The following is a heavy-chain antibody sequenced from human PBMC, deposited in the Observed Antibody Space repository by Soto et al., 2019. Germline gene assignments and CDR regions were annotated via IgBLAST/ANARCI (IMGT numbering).Heavy chain of an antibody. CDR3: ARDVQVNYFDNTYHYYATDV. CDR2: INPFFKGT. J-gene: IGHJ6*02. V-gene: IGHV1-69*01. D-gene: IGHD3-9*01. CDR1: GGTFSDHA. Sequence: QVQLVQSGTEVKMPGSSVKVSCKAFGGTFSDHAVSWVRQAPGQGLEWMGVINPFFKGTKYAQKFQGRLTITADDSTSTAYMHLYCLISEDTAVYYCARDVQVNYFDNTYHYYATDVWGQGTTVIVSS.